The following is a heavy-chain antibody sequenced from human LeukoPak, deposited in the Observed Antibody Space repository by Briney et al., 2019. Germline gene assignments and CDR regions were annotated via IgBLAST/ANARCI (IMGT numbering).Heavy chain of an antibody. CDR2: IETDGDQK. Sequence: GSLRLSCVASGFTFSDYWMSWVCQPPGMGLEWVANIETDGDQKNYVDSVKGRFTISRDNARNSLYLQMNSLSVEDTAVYYCARDIPSGFYTPDYWGRGTLVTVSS. J-gene: IGHJ4*02. CDR3: ARDIPSGFYTPDY. V-gene: IGHV3-7*01. CDR1: GFTFSDYW. D-gene: IGHD5-12*01.